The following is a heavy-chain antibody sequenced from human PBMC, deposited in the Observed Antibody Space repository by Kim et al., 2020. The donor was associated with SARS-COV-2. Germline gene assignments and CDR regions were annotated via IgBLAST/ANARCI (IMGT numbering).Heavy chain of an antibody. V-gene: IGHV3-11*06. J-gene: IGHJ5*02. CDR1: GFTFSDYY. CDR2: ISSGGTYT. Sequence: GGSLRLSCAASGFTFSDYYMSWIRQAPGKGLEWISYISSGGTYTNYADSVKGRFTISRDNAKNLLFLQMNGLRVEDTAVYYCAFARGGGSYDRWGQGTLVTVSS. D-gene: IGHD1-26*01. CDR3: AFARGGGSYDR.